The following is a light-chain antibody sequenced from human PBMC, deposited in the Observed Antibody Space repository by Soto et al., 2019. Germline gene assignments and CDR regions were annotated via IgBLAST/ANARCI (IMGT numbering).Light chain of an antibody. Sequence: QPVLTQPPSVSGTPGQRVTISCSGSSSNIGSNTVNWYQQLPGTAPKLLIYSNSQRPSGVPDRFSGSKSGTSASLAISGLQSEDEADYFCSAWDDSLNGYVFGTGTKLTVL. CDR1: SSNIGSNT. V-gene: IGLV1-44*01. CDR2: SNS. CDR3: SAWDDSLNGYV. J-gene: IGLJ1*01.